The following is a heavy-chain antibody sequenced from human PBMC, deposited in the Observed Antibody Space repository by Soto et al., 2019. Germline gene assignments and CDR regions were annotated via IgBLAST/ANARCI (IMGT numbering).Heavy chain of an antibody. Sequence: QVQLQESGPGLVKPSQTLSLTCTVSGGSISSGGYYWSWIRQHPGKGLEWIGYIYYSGSTYYNPSLKSRVTISVDTSKNQFSLKLSTVTAADTAVYYCARSSTSANYFDYWGQGTLVTVSS. CDR1: GGSISSGGYY. D-gene: IGHD2-2*01. J-gene: IGHJ4*02. CDR3: ARSSTSANYFDY. CDR2: IYYSGST. V-gene: IGHV4-31*03.